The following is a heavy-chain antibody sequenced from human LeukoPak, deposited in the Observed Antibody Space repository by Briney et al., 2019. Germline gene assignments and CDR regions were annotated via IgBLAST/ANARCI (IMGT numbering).Heavy chain of an antibody. CDR2: INHSGST. Sequence: SETLSLTCAVYGGSFSGYYWSWIRRPPGKGLEWIGEINHSGSTNYNPSLKSRVTISVDTSKKQFSLKLSSVTAADTAVYYCARAGGGVVDASSPYYYYYMDVWGKGTTVTVSS. J-gene: IGHJ6*03. CDR1: GGSFSGYY. D-gene: IGHD2-15*01. V-gene: IGHV4-34*01. CDR3: ARAGGGVVDASSPYYYYYMDV.